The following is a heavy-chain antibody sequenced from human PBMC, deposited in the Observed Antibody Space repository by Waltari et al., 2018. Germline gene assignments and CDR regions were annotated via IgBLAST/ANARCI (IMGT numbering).Heavy chain of an antibody. CDR1: GSTLRSHW. V-gene: IGHV3-74*01. D-gene: IGHD6-6*01. Sequence: EVQLVESGGGLVQPGGSLILSCAPSGSTLRSHWMHWVRQSPGKGLVWVSRINTDGSSTSYADSVKGRFTISRDNAKNTLYLQMNSLRAEDTAVYYCARDGITYSSSSGSGDYWGQGTLVTVSS. CDR3: ARDGITYSSSSGSGDY. J-gene: IGHJ4*02. CDR2: INTDGSST.